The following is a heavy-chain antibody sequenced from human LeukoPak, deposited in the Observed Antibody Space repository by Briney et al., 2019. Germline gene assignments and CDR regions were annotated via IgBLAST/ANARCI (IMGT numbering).Heavy chain of an antibody. CDR1: GYTFTSYG. CDR2: ISADNGNT. J-gene: IGHJ4*02. D-gene: IGHD2-2*01. CDR3: ARVGLGCSSTSCSNDY. V-gene: IGHV1-18*01. Sequence: GASVKVSCKASGYTFTSYGISWVRQAPGQGLEWMGWISADNGNTNYAQKLQGRVTMTTDTSTSTAYMELRSLRSDDTAAYYCARVGLGCSSTSCSNDYWGQGTLVTVSS.